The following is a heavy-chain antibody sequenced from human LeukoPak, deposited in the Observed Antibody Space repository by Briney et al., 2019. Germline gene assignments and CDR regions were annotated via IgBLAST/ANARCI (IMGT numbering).Heavy chain of an antibody. CDR2: IYYSGST. J-gene: IGHJ3*02. D-gene: IGHD6-6*01. V-gene: IGHV4-59*01. Sequence: SETLSLTCTVSGGSISSYYWSWIRQPPGKGLEWIGYIYYSGSTNYNPSLKSRVTISVDTSKNQFSLKLSSVTAADTAVYYCARGRGGIAARPYAFDIWGQGTMVTVSS. CDR3: ARGRGGIAARPYAFDI. CDR1: GGSISSYY.